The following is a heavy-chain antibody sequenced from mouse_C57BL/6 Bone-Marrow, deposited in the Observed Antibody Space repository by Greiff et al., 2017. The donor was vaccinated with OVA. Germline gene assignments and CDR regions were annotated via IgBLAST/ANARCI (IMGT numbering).Heavy chain of an antibody. CDR1: GYSFTDYN. CDR2: INPNYGTT. J-gene: IGHJ4*01. Sequence: LEESGPELVKPGASVKISCKASGYSFTDYNMNWVKQSTGKSLEWIGVINPNYGTTSYNQKFKGKATLTVDQSSSTAYMQLNSLTSEDSAVYYCARGFRLYYYAMDDWGKGTSVTVSS. CDR3: ARGFRLYYYAMDD. V-gene: IGHV1-39*01. D-gene: IGHD1-2*01.